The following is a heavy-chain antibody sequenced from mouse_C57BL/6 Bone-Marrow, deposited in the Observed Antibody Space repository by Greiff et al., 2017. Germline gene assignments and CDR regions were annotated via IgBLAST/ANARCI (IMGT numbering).Heavy chain of an antibody. J-gene: IGHJ2*01. CDR1: GYTFTSYG. Sequence: VQLQQSGAELARPGASVKLSCKASGYTFTSYGISWVKQRPGQGLEWIGEIYPRSGSTYYNEKFKGKATLTADKSSSTAYMELRSLTSEDSAVYFCARSPLLLYYFDYWGQGTTLTVSS. CDR2: IYPRSGST. CDR3: ARSPLLLYYFDY. V-gene: IGHV1-81*01. D-gene: IGHD2-10*01.